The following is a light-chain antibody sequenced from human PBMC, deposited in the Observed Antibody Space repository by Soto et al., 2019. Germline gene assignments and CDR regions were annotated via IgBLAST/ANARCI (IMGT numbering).Light chain of an antibody. J-gene: IGKJ1*01. V-gene: IGKV3-15*01. Sequence: EIGMTQSPATLSVSPGERATLSCRASQSVSSNLAWYQQKPGPAPRLLIYGASPRATGIPARFSGSGSRTEFTLTISSLQSEDFALYYCQHYNNWPPWTFGQGTKVEIK. CDR1: QSVSSN. CDR2: GAS. CDR3: QHYNNWPPWT.